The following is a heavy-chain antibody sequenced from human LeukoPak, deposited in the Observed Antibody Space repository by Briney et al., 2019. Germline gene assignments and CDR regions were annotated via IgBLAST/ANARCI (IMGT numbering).Heavy chain of an antibody. D-gene: IGHD2-15*01. Sequence: GGSPRLSCAASGFTFSRYGMHWVRRAPGKGLEWVAVISYDGSNKYSAVSVRGRFTISRDNSKNTLYLQMNSLRAEDTAVYYCAKVVAGTFYYYYGMDVWGQGTTVTVSS. J-gene: IGHJ6*02. CDR2: ISYDGSNK. CDR1: GFTFSRYG. CDR3: AKVVAGTFYYYYGMDV. V-gene: IGHV3-30*18.